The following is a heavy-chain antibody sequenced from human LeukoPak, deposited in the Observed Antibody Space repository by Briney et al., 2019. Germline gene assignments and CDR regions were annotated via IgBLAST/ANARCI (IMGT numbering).Heavy chain of an antibody. Sequence: GGSLRLSCAASGFTFSSYAMHWVRQAPGKGLEWVAVISYDGSNKYYADSVKGRFTISRDNSKNTLYLQMNSLRAEDTAVYYCAKQGRDRLRDYYYMDVWGKGTTVTISS. CDR2: ISYDGSNK. V-gene: IGHV3-30*04. J-gene: IGHJ6*03. CDR1: GFTFSSYA. D-gene: IGHD3-9*01. CDR3: AKQGRDRLRDYYYMDV.